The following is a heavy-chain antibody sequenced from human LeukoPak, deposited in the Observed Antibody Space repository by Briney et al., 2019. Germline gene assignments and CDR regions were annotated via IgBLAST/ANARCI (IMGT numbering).Heavy chain of an antibody. CDR1: GFTFVSYA. V-gene: IGHV3-23*01. Sequence: GGSLRLSCAASGFTFVSYAMSWVRQAPGKGLEWVSGIRGDGGSTYYADSVKGRFTISRDNSKNTLYLQMNSLRAEDTAIYHCVKTGGYSNSWYEYWGQGTLVIVFS. CDR3: VKTGGYSNSWYEY. J-gene: IGHJ4*02. D-gene: IGHD6-13*01. CDR2: IRGDGGST.